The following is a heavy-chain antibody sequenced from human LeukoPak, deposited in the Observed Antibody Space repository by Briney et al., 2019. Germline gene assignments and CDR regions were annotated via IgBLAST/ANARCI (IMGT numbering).Heavy chain of an antibody. CDR3: ARGPYSYDSSGAFDI. Sequence: SETLSLTCTVSGDSISSGDYYWSWIRQPAGKGLEWIGRISSSGSTNYTPSLKSRVTISVDTSKNQFSLKLSSVTAADTAVYFCARGPYSYDSSGAFDIWGQGTMVTVSS. CDR2: ISSSGST. CDR1: GDSISSGDYY. V-gene: IGHV4-61*02. J-gene: IGHJ3*02. D-gene: IGHD3-22*01.